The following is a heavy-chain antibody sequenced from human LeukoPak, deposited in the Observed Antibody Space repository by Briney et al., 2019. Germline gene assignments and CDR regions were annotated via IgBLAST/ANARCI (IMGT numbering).Heavy chain of an antibody. CDR3: ARVGVGGPNLYYFDY. CDR1: GFTFSDYY. D-gene: IGHD2-8*01. Sequence: GGSLRLSCAASGFTFSDYYMSWIRQAPGKGLEWVSYISSSGSTIYYADPVKGRFTISRDNAKNSLYLQMNSLRAEDTAVYYCARVGVGGPNLYYFDYWGQGTLVTVSS. V-gene: IGHV3-11*01. CDR2: ISSSGSTI. J-gene: IGHJ4*02.